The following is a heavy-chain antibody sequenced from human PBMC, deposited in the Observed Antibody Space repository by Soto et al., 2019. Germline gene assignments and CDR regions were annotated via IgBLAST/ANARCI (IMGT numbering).Heavy chain of an antibody. CDR1: EVTISSYW. CDR3: AASEDYVGY. V-gene: IGHV3-7*01. CDR2: IKQDGSEK. Sequence: RLSCGAAEVTISSYWVSWVRQAPGKGLEWVANIKQDGSEKYYVDSVKGRFTISRDNAKNSLYLQMNSLRAEDTAVYYCAASEDYVGYWGQGTPVPVSS. J-gene: IGHJ4*02.